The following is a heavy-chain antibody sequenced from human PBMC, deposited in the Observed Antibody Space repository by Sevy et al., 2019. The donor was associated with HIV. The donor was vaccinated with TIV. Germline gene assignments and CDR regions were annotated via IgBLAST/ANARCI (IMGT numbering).Heavy chain of an antibody. V-gene: IGHV1-69*13. D-gene: IGHD6-19*01. CDR3: ARAEKAVTGTAFDY. CDR1: GGTFYSYA. Sequence: ASVKVSCKASGGTFYSYAISWVRQAPGQGLEWMGGIIPIFGARNYAQMFQGRVTITADESTSAAYMELSSLRSEDTAVYYCARAEKAVTGTAFDYWGQGTLVTVSS. CDR2: IIPIFGAR. J-gene: IGHJ4*02.